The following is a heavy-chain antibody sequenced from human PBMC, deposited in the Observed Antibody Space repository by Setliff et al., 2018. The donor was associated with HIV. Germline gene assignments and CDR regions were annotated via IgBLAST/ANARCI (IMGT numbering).Heavy chain of an antibody. CDR2: IVVGSGNT. V-gene: IGHV1-58*01. CDR1: RFTFTSAA. CDR3: AVDLGDYYYDSSGQEYFQH. J-gene: IGHJ1*01. Sequence: GASVKVSCKASRFTFTSAAVQWVRQARGQRPEWIGWIVVGSGNTKYAQRFQERVTITRDMSTRTAYMELSSLRSEDTAVYYCAVDLGDYYYDSSGQEYFQHWGHGSLVTVSS. D-gene: IGHD3-22*01.